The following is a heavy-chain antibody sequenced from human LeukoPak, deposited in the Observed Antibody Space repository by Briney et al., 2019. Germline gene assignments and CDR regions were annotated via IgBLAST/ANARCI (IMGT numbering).Heavy chain of an antibody. CDR1: GFTFSSYA. CDR3: ARGTAWYSSSWYFDY. V-gene: IGHV3-23*01. D-gene: IGHD6-13*01. CDR2: IGGSGTTT. Sequence: GGSLRLSCAASGFTFSSYAMTWVRQAPGKGLEWVSAIGGSGTTTYYADSVKGRFTISRDNSKSTLFLQMNSLRADDTAVYYCARGTAWYSSSWYFDYWGQGTPVTVSS. J-gene: IGHJ4*02.